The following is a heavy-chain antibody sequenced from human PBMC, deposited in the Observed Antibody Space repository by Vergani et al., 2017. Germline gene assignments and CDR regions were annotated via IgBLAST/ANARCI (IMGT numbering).Heavy chain of an antibody. CDR2: ISWNSGSI. CDR3: AKARSTYYYDSSGYYGYYYGMDV. D-gene: IGHD3-22*01. V-gene: IGHV3-9*01. J-gene: IGHJ6*02. CDR1: GFTVSSNY. Sequence: EVQLVESGGGLIQPGGSLRLSCAASGFTVSSNYMSWVRQAPGKGLEWVSGISWNSGSIGYADSVKGRFTISRDNAKNSLYLQMNSLRAEDTALYYCAKARSTYYYDSSGYYGYYYGMDVWGQGTTVTVSS.